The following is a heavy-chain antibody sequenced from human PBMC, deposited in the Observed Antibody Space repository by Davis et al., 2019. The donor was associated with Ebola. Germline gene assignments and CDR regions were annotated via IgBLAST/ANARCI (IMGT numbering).Heavy chain of an antibody. CDR1: GYSFTSYW. CDR2: IDPSDSYT. CDR3: ARQRDDCSGGSCYPGYYYYYYMDV. V-gene: IGHV5-10-1*01. J-gene: IGHJ6*03. D-gene: IGHD2-15*01. Sequence: KVSCKGSGYSFTSYWISWVRQMPGKGLEWMGRIDPSDSYTNYSPSFQGHVTISADKSISTAYLQWSSLKASDTAMYYCARQRDDCSGGSCYPGYYYYYYMDVWGKGTTVTVSS.